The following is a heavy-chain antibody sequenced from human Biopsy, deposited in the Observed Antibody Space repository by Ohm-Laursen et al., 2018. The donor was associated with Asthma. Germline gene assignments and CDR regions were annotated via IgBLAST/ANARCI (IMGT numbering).Heavy chain of an antibody. Sequence: SDTLSPTCAVSGGSMTPTSHYWDWIRQAPGKGLEWIGYISCGGKTSYTPSLKNRVTISRDTWKNQFSLRFPSVTAADTAVYFCARRITIFGVVQKDHGMDAWGQGTTVIVPS. D-gene: IGHD3-3*01. J-gene: IGHJ6*02. CDR3: ARRITIFGVVQKDHGMDA. V-gene: IGHV4-39*01. CDR2: ISCGGKT. CDR1: GGSMTPTSHY.